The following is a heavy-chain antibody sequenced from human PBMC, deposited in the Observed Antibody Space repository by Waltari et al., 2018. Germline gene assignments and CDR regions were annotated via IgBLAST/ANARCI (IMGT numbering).Heavy chain of an antibody. CDR3: ARSGEMKGTVDY. J-gene: IGHJ4*02. CDR1: GGTFSTYT. V-gene: IGHV1-69*02. D-gene: IGHD1-1*01. Sequence: HVQLEQSGAEVKKPGSSVKVSFKASGGTFSTYTVTWVRQAPGQGLEWMGSIIPFLGISKYAQSLQARRTITVDQSTNTGYMELNNLRPEDTGVYYCARSGEMKGTVDYWGQGTLVTVSS. CDR2: IIPFLGIS.